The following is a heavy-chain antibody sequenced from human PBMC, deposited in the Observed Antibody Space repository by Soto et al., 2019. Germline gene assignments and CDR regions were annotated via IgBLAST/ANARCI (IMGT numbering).Heavy chain of an antibody. CDR2: IWYDGSNK. CDR1: GFTFSSYG. J-gene: IGHJ4*02. Sequence: QVQLVESGGGVVQPGRSLRLSCAASGFTFSSYGMHWVRQAPGKGLEWVAVIWYDGSNKYYADSVKGRFTISRDNSKNTVYPQMNSLRAEDTAEYYCARERGGELRVASAAGLFDYWGQGTLVTVSS. V-gene: IGHV3-33*01. CDR3: ARERGGELRVASAAGLFDY. D-gene: IGHD1-1*01.